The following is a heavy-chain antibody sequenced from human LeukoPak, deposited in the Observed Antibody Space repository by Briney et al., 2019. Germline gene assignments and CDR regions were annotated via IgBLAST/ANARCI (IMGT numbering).Heavy chain of an antibody. V-gene: IGHV3-74*03. CDR2: ISTDGTYT. J-gene: IGHJ4*02. CDR1: GFTFSSYW. D-gene: IGHD2-21*02. CDR3: ASARLQVTPKFDY. Sequence: PGGSLRLSCAASGFTFSSYWMHWVRQAPGKGLVWVSRISTDGTYTEYADSVKGRFTISRDNAKDTLYLQVNSLRAEDTAVYYCASARLQVTPKFDYWGQGTLVTVSS.